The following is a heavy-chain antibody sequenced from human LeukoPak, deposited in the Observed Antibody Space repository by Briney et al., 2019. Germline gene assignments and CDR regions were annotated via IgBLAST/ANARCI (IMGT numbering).Heavy chain of an antibody. Sequence: SETLSLTCGADGGSFSGYDWTWVRQPPGKGLEWIGQINYGGDTNYNPSLKSRVTISVDTSKNQFSLKVTSVTAADTAVYYCARGLGWKVTPMGLFYMDVWGEGATVTVSS. CDR1: GGSFSGYD. CDR2: INYGGDT. CDR3: ARGLGWKVTPMGLFYMDV. V-gene: IGHV4-34*01. D-gene: IGHD1-1*01. J-gene: IGHJ6*03.